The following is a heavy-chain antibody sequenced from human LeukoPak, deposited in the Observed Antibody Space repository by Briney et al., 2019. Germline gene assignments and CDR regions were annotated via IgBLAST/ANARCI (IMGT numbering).Heavy chain of an antibody. CDR1: GFIFSSYW. CDR3: ARRALRYCSSTSCPAQYYGVDV. V-gene: IGHV3-7*03. CDR2: IKEDGSEK. J-gene: IGHJ6*04. Sequence: GGSLRLSCAASGFIFSSYWMSWVRQAPGKGLEWVANIKEDGSEKYYVDSVKGRYTISRDNAKNSLYLQTNSLRAEDTAVYYCARRALRYCSSTSCPAQYYGVDVWGKGTTVTVSS. D-gene: IGHD2-2*01.